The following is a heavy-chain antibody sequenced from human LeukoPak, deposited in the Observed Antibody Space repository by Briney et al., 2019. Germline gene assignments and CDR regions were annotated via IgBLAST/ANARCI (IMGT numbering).Heavy chain of an antibody. CDR1: GFTFSSYS. V-gene: IGHV3-15*01. J-gene: IGHJ4*02. CDR3: TTDLTIFGVVTSPNFDY. CDR2: IKSKTDGGTT. D-gene: IGHD3-3*01. Sequence: GSLRLSCAASGFTFSSYSMNWVRQAPGKGLEWVGRIKSKTDGGTTDYAAPVKGRFTISRDDSKNTLYLQMNSLKTEDTAVYYCTTDLTIFGVVTSPNFDYWGQGTLVTVSS.